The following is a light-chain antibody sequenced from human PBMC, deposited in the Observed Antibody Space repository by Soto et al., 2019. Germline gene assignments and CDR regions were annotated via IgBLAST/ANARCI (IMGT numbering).Light chain of an antibody. CDR2: SNN. CDR1: SSNIGSNT. V-gene: IGLV1-44*01. J-gene: IGLJ3*02. CDR3: AAWDDSLNAGV. Sequence: QSVLTQPPSASGTPGQRVTISCSGSSSNIGSNTVNWDQQLPGTAPKLLIYSNNQRPSGVPDRFSGSKSGTSASLAISGLQSEDEADYYCAAWDDSLNAGVFGGGTKVTVL.